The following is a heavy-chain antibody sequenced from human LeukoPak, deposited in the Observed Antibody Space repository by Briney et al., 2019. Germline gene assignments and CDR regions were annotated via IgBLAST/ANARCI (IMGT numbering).Heavy chain of an antibody. CDR1: GYTLSGYY. CDR2: INPNSGGT. Sequence: GASVKVSCKASGYTLSGYYMHWVRQAPGQGLEWMGWINPNSGGTNYAQKFHGRVTMTRDTSISTAYMELSRLRSDDTAVYYCARESGYYDSSRGVDYWGPGTLVTVSS. J-gene: IGHJ4*02. V-gene: IGHV1-2*02. CDR3: ARESGYYDSSRGVDY. D-gene: IGHD3-22*01.